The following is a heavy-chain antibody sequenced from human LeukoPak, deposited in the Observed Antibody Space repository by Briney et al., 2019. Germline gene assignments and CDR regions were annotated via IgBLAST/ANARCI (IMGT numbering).Heavy chain of an antibody. V-gene: IGHV3-33*06. D-gene: IGHD3-22*01. CDR3: AKGPHVEVSSGYYYYYYYMDV. CDR2: IWYDGSNK. Sequence: GGSLRLSCAASGFTFSSYGMHWVRQAPGKGLKWVAGIWYDGSNKYYADSVKGRFTISRDNSKNTLYLQMNSLRAEDTAVYYCAKGPHVEVSSGYYYYYYYMDVWGKGTTVTVSS. CDR1: GFTFSSYG. J-gene: IGHJ6*03.